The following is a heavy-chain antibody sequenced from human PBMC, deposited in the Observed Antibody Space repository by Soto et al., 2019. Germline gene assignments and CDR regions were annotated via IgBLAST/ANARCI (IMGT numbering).Heavy chain of an antibody. J-gene: IGHJ6*02. CDR3: AKDVRVFGVVIIPVFNGMDV. D-gene: IGHD3-3*01. CDR2: ISYDGSNK. V-gene: IGHV3-30*18. CDR1: GFTFSSYG. Sequence: GGSLRLSCAASGFTFSSYGMHWVRQAPGKGLEWVAVISYDGSNKYYADSVKGRFTISRDNSKNTLYLQMNSLRAEETAVYYCAKDVRVFGVVIIPVFNGMDVWGQGTTVTVSS.